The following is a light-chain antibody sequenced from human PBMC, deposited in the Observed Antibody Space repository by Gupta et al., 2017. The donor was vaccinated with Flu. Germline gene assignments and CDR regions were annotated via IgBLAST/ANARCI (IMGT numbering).Light chain of an antibody. V-gene: IGKV2-28*01. CDR3: KQYRHTPWT. CDR1: QSLLQSDGYNY. CDR2: LGS. J-gene: IGKJ1*01. Sequence: GTPGVPASITCRPCQSLLQSDGYNYLDWYLQKPGQSPQLLIYLGSSRASGVPDRFSGSGSGTDFTLTITRVEAEDVGVYYCKQYRHTPWTFGQGTKVEIK.